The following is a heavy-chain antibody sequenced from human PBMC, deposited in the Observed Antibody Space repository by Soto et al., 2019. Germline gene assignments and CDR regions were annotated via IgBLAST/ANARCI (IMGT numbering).Heavy chain of an antibody. CDR2: IYYSGST. CDR3: ARSDHYYYDSSGYWDY. CDR1: GGSISSYY. V-gene: IGHV4-59*08. J-gene: IGHJ4*02. Sequence: ETLSLTCTVSGGSISSYYWSWIRQPPGKGLEWIGYIYYSGSTNYNPSLKSRLTISVDTSKNQFSLKLSSVTAADTAVYYCARSDHYYYDSSGYWDYWGQGTLVTVSS. D-gene: IGHD3-22*01.